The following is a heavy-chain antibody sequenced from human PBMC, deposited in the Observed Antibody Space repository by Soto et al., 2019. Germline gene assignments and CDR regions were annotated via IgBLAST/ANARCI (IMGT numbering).Heavy chain of an antibody. CDR1: GYTFTSYD. D-gene: IGHD6-19*01. Sequence: QVQLVQSGAEVKKPGASVKVSCKASGYTFTSYDINWVRQATGQGLEWMGWMNPNSGNTGYAQKFQGRVTMTRNTSRSTAYMELSSLRSGDTGVYYCARGRGGWYGNYYYDYGMDVWGQGTTVNVSS. V-gene: IGHV1-8*01. J-gene: IGHJ6*02. CDR3: ARGRGGWYGNYYYDYGMDV. CDR2: MNPNSGNT.